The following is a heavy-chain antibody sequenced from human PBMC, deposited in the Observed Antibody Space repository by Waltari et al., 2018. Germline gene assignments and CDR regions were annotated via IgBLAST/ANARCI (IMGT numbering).Heavy chain of an antibody. CDR2: INHSGST. CDR3: AGGAGRWDYFDY. J-gene: IGHJ4*02. CDR1: GGSFSGYY. Sequence: QVQLQQWGAGLLTPSEPLSLTCAVYGGSFSGYYWSWIRQPPGKGLEWIGEINHSGSTNYNPSLKSRVTISVDTSKNQFSLKLSSVTAADTAVYYCAGGAGRWDYFDYWGQGTLVTVSS. D-gene: IGHD3-16*01. V-gene: IGHV4-34*01.